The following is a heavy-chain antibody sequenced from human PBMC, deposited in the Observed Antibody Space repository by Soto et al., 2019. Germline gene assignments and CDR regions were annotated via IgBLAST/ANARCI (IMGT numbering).Heavy chain of an antibody. V-gene: IGHV3-23*01. CDR2: ISESGDST. D-gene: IGHD3-3*01. CDR1: GFTFSTYA. J-gene: IGHJ6*02. CDR3: AKDRVVLPTTKRDYYYGMDV. Sequence: EVQLLESGGGLVQPGGSLRLSCEASGFTFSTYAMNWVRQAPGKGLEWVSDISESGDSTYYTDSVKGRFTISRDNSKNTLYLQMNRLRAEDTAVYYCAKDRVVLPTTKRDYYYGMDVWGQGTTVTVSS.